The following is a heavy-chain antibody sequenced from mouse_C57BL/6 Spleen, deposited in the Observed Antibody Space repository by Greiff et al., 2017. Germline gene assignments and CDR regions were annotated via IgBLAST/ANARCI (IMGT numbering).Heavy chain of an antibody. CDR1: GYAFTNYL. CDR3: ARGDTTVVERYFDV. Sequence: QVQLQQSGAELVRPGTSVKVSCKASGYAFTNYLIEWVKQRPGQGLEWMGVINPGSGGTNYNEKFKGKATLTADKSSSTAYMQLSSLTSEDSAVYFCARGDTTVVERYFDVWGTGTTVTVSS. J-gene: IGHJ1*03. V-gene: IGHV1-54*01. D-gene: IGHD1-1*01. CDR2: INPGSGGT.